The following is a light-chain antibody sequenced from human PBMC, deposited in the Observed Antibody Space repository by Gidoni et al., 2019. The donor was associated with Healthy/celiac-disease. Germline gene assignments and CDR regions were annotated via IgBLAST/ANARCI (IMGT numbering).Light chain of an antibody. V-gene: IGLV1-40*01. CDR3: QSYDRSLSGSWV. J-gene: IGLJ3*02. CDR1: SSNIGACYD. CDR2: GNS. Sequence: QSVLTQPPSVPGAPGQRVNIACTGSSSNIGACYDVHWYQQLPGTAPKLLIYGNSNRPSGVPDRFSGAKSGTSASLAITGLQAEDEADYYCQSYDRSLSGSWVFGGGTKLTVL.